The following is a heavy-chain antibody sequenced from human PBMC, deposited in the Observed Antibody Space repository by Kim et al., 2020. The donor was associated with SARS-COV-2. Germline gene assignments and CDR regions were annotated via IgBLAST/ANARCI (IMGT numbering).Heavy chain of an antibody. D-gene: IGHD4-17*01. V-gene: IGHV1-69*13. Sequence: SVKVSCKASGGTFSSYAISWVRQAPGQGLEWMGGIIPIFGTANYAQKFQGRVTITADESTSTAYMELSSLRSEDTAVYYCASLPPYGDYVPYYYGMDVWGQGTTVTVSS. CDR3: ASLPPYGDYVPYYYGMDV. J-gene: IGHJ6*02. CDR2: IIPIFGTA. CDR1: GGTFSSYA.